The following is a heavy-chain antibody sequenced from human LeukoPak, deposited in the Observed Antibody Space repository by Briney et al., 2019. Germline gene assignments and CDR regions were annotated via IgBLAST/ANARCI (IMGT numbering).Heavy chain of an antibody. D-gene: IGHD6-13*01. J-gene: IGHJ4*02. CDR3: ARDIAAAGTAY. CDR1: GGPFSGYY. Sequence: PSETLSLTCAVYGGPFSGYYWSWIRQPPGKGLEWIGEINHSGSTNYNPSLKSRVTISVDTSKNQFSLKLSSVTAADTAVYYCARDIAAAGTAYWGQGTLVTVSS. V-gene: IGHV4-34*01. CDR2: INHSGST.